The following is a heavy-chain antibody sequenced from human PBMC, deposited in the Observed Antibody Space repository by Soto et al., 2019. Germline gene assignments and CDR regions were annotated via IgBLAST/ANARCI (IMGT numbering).Heavy chain of an antibody. Sequence: QVQLVQSGAEVKKPGSSVKVSCKASGGTFSTYGINWVRQAPGQGLAWMGGIIPMFGTTNYAQKFQGSVTITADESTSTAYMEISSLRSEDTAVYYCARDLDPWYGVNSLSLDYWGQGTLVTVSS. V-gene: IGHV1-69*12. CDR2: IIPMFGTT. J-gene: IGHJ4*02. CDR1: GGTFSTYG. CDR3: ARDLDPWYGVNSLSLDY. D-gene: IGHD4-17*01.